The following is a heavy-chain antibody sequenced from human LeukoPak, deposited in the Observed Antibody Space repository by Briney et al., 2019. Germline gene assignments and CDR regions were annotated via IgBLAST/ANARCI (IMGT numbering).Heavy chain of an antibody. CDR3: ARRGYYYDSSGFGYYYYYYMDV. J-gene: IGHJ6*03. CDR1: GYTFTGYY. V-gene: IGHV1-8*02. D-gene: IGHD3-22*01. CDR2: INPNSGNT. Sequence: ASVKVSCKASGYTFTGYYMHWVRQAPGQGLEWMGWINPNSGNTGYAQKFQGRVTMTRNTSISTAYMELSSLRSEDTAVYYCARRGYYYDSSGFGYYYYYYMDVWGKGTTVTISS.